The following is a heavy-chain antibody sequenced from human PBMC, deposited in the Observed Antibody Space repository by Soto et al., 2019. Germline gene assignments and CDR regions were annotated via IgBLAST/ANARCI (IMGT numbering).Heavy chain of an antibody. CDR2: MNPNSGNT. D-gene: IGHD3-16*01. J-gene: IGHJ4*02. V-gene: IGHV1-8*01. CDR3: ARARAHDHVWGGSPYYFDY. Sequence: QVQLVQSGAEVKKPGASVKVSCKASGYTFSTYDINWVRQATGQGLEWMGWMNPNSGNTGYAQRFQGRVTMTRNTSINTAYLELSSLRSEDTAVYSCARARAHDHVWGGSPYYFDYWGQGTLVTVSS. CDR1: GYTFSTYD.